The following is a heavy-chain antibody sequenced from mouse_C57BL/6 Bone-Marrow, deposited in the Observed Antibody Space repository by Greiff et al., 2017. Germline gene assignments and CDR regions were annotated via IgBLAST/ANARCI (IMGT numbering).Heavy chain of an antibody. CDR2: FYPGSGSI. CDR3: ARHEGKAIDYDYDWYFDV. CDR1: GYTFTEYT. Sequence: VQLQQSGAELVKPGASVKLSCKASGYTFTEYTIHWVKQRSGQGLEWIGWFYPGSGSIKYNEKFKDKATLTADKSSSTVYMELSRLTSEGSAVYFCARHEGKAIDYDYDWYFDVWGTGTTVTVSS. J-gene: IGHJ1*03. V-gene: IGHV1-62-2*01. D-gene: IGHD2-4*01.